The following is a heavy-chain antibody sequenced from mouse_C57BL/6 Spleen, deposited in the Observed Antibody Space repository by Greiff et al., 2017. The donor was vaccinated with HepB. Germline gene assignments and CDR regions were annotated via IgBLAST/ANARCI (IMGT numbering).Heavy chain of an antibody. V-gene: IGHV1-42*01. Sequence: EVQLQQSGPELVKPGASVKISCKASGYSFTGYYMNWVKQSPEKSLEWIGEINPSTGGTTYNQKFKAKATLTVDKSSSTAYMQLKSLTSEDSAVYYCARYDYGSRGCWGQGTTLTVSS. CDR2: INPSTGGT. CDR1: GYSFTGYY. J-gene: IGHJ2*01. CDR3: ARYDYGSRGC. D-gene: IGHD1-1*01.